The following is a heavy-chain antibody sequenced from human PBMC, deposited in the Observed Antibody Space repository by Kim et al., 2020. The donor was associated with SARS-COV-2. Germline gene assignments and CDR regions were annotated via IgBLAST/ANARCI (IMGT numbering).Heavy chain of an antibody. CDR1: GYTFTSYY. CDR3: ARGGRRYFDGFGTAFDY. Sequence: ASVKVSCKASGYTFTSYYMHWVRQAPGQGLEWMGIINPSGGSTSYAQKFQGRVTMTRDTSTSTVYMELSSLRSEDTAVYYCARGGRRYFDGFGTAFDYWGQGTLVTVSS. J-gene: IGHJ4*02. V-gene: IGHV1-46*01. CDR2: INPSGGST. D-gene: IGHD3-9*01.